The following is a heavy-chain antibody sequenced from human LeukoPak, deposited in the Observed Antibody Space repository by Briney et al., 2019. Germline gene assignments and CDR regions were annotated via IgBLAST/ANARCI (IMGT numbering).Heavy chain of an antibody. CDR3: VVVVEPPDSDGFDV. V-gene: IGHV3-48*04. CDR1: GFTFSSYS. D-gene: IGHD1-14*01. Sequence: RSGGSLRLSCAASGFTFSSYSMNWVRQAPGKGLEWVSYISSSSSTIYYADSVKGRFTISRDNARNTLSLQMNSLTIEDTAVYYCVVVVEPPDSDGFDVWGQGTMITVSS. CDR2: ISSSSSTI. J-gene: IGHJ3*01.